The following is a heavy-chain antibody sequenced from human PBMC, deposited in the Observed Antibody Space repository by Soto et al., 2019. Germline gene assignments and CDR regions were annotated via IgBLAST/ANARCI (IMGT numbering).Heavy chain of an antibody. V-gene: IGHV4-59*01. CDR3: ARVEYYYDSSGTRPDWFDP. Sequence: KLSETLSLTCTVSGGSISSDYWSWIRQPPGKGLEWIGYIYYSGSTNYNPSLKSRVTISVDTSKNQFSLKLSSVTAADTAVYYCARVEYYYDSSGTRPDWFDPWGQGTLVTVS. CDR1: GGSISSDY. CDR2: IYYSGST. J-gene: IGHJ5*02. D-gene: IGHD3-22*01.